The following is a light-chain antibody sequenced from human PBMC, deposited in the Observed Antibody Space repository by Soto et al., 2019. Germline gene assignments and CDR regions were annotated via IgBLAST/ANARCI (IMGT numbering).Light chain of an antibody. Sequence: EIVMTQSPATLSVSPGERATLSCRASQSVSSFLAWYQQKPCQAPRLLIYGASTTATGIPARFSGSGSGTEFTLTISSLHSEDFAVYYCQQYKNWPQTFGQGTKLEIK. CDR1: QSVSSF. J-gene: IGKJ2*01. CDR2: GAS. CDR3: QQYKNWPQT. V-gene: IGKV3-15*01.